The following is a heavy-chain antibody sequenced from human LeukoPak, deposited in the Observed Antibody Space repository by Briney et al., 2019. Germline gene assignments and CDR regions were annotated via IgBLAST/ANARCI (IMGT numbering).Heavy chain of an antibody. CDR1: GFTFSSYG. CDR3: ARFYGSWSFDY. V-gene: IGHV3-23*01. CDR2: ISGSGGST. Sequence: GGSLRLSCAASGFTFSSYGMSWVRQAPGKGLEWVSAISGSGGSTYDADSVKGRFTISRDNSKNTLYLQMNSLRAEDTAVYYCARFYGSWSFDYWGQGTLVTVSS. J-gene: IGHJ4*02. D-gene: IGHD3-10*01.